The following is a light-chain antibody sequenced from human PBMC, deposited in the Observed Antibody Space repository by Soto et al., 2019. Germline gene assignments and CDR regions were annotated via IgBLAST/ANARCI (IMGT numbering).Light chain of an antibody. CDR1: EPIRNTF. Sequence: EIVLTQSPDILSLSPGERATLSCRTSEPIRNTFVAWYQQKPGQAPRLLIYGASSRAIGIPGRFSGSGSGTDFTLTIDRLEPEDFALYYCQQYVDSPLTFGGGTKVDIK. J-gene: IGKJ4*01. V-gene: IGKV3-20*01. CDR2: GAS. CDR3: QQYVDSPLT.